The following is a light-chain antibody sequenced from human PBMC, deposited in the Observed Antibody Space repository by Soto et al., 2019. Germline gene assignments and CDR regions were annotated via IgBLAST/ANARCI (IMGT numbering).Light chain of an antibody. Sequence: DIQMTQSPSSVSASVGDRVTITCRASQGLSSWLDWYQQKPGKAPKLLIYAASSLQSGVLSRFSGSGSGTDFTLTTISLQPEDFATYYCQQGNSFPLTFGGGTKVEIK. CDR3: QQGNSFPLT. V-gene: IGKV1-12*01. J-gene: IGKJ4*01. CDR2: AAS. CDR1: QGLSSW.